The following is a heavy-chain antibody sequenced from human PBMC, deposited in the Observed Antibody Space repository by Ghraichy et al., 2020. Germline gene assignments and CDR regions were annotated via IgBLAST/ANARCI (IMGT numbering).Heavy chain of an antibody. CDR1: GFTFSSYW. CDR2: INSDGSST. V-gene: IGHV3-74*01. J-gene: IGHJ4*02. CDR3: ARDMNRVYYYDSSGY. D-gene: IGHD3-22*01. Sequence: GGSLRLSCAASGFTFSSYWMHWVRQAPGKGLVWVSRINSDGSSTSYADSVKGRFTISRDNAKNTLYLQMNSLRAEDTAVYYCARDMNRVYYYDSSGYWGQGTLVTVSS.